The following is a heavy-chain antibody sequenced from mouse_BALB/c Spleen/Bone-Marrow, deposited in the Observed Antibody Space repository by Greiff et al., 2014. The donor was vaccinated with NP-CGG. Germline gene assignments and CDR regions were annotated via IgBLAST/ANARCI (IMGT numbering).Heavy chain of an antibody. V-gene: IGHV14-3*02. CDR3: ANYRYGWYFDV. J-gene: IGHJ1*01. D-gene: IGHD2-14*01. CDR2: IDPANGNT. CDR1: GFNIKDTY. Sequence: VHVKQSGAELVKPGASVKLSCTASGFNIKDTYMHWVKQRPEQGLEWIGRIDPANGNTKYDPKFQGKATITADTPSDTAYLQLSSLTSEDTAVYYCANYRYGWYFDVWGAGTTVTVSS.